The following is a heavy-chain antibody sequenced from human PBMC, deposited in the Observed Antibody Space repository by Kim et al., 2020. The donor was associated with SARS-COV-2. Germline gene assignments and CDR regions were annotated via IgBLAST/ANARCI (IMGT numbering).Heavy chain of an antibody. D-gene: IGHD5-12*01. CDR1: GGSVSSYY. J-gene: IGHJ4*02. CDR2: VYYSGST. V-gene: IGHV4-59*02. Sequence: SETLSLTCTVSGGSVSSYYWSWIRQPPGKGLEWIGYVYYSGSTHNNPSLNSRVTILVDTSKNQFSLKLISVTAADTAVYYCARYSGYDSRFDYWGQGILV. CDR3: ARYSGYDSRFDY.